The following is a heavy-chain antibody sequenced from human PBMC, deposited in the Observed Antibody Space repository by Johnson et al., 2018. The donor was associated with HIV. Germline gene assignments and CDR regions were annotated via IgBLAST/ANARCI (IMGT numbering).Heavy chain of an antibody. V-gene: IGHV3-66*02. J-gene: IGHJ3*01. CDR2: IFTVGDV. CDR3: ARDGRDLVTRGSFDV. CDR1: GFTFSSNY. Sequence: VQLVESGGGVVQPGRSLRLSCAASGFTFSSNYMSWVRQAPGKGLEWVSVIFTVGDVYYADSVKGRFTISRDNSKNFLYLQMNSLRPEDTAVYYCARDGRDLVTRGSFDVWGQGTVVTVSS. D-gene: IGHD5-18*01.